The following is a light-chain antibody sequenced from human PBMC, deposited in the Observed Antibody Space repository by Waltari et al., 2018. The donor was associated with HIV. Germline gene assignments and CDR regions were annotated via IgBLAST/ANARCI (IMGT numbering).Light chain of an antibody. CDR2: EVS. V-gene: IGLV2-8*01. CDR3: SSYAGSKNLV. Sequence: QSALTQPPSASGSPGQSVTISCTGTSSDVGGYTYVSWYQQHPGKAPKLMIYEVSKRPSGVPDRFSGSKSGNTASLTVSGLQAEDEAEYYCSSYAGSKNLVFGGGTKLTVL. J-gene: IGLJ2*01. CDR1: SSDVGGYTY.